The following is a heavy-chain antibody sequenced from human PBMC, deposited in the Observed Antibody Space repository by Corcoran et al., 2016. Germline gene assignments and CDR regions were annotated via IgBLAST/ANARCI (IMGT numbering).Heavy chain of an antibody. D-gene: IGHD5-18*01. Sequence: QVQLQQWGAGLLKPSETLSLTCAVYGGSFSGYYWSWIRQPPGKGLEWIGEINHSGSTNYNPSLKSRVTISVDTSKNQFSLKLSSVTAADTAVYYCARGGRRGDSYGYGGDYFDYWGQGTLVTVSS. CDR3: ARGGRRGDSYGYGGDYFDY. J-gene: IGHJ4*02. V-gene: IGHV4-34*01. CDR1: GGSFSGYY. CDR2: INHSGST.